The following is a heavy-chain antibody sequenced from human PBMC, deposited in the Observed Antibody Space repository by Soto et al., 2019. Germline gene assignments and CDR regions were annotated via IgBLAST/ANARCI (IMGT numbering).Heavy chain of an antibody. Sequence: GGSLRLSCAASGFTFSSYWMHWVRQAPGKGLVWVSRINSDGSSTSYADSVKGRFTISRDNSKNTLYLQMNSLRAEDTAVYYCARERADYYDSSGYHPDAFDIWGQGTMVTVSS. D-gene: IGHD3-22*01. V-gene: IGHV3-74*01. CDR2: INSDGSST. CDR1: GFTFSSYW. CDR3: ARERADYYDSSGYHPDAFDI. J-gene: IGHJ3*02.